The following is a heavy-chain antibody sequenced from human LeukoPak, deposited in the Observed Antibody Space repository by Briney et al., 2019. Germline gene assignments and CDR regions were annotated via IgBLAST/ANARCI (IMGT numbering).Heavy chain of an antibody. CDR3: ARAAAGFSWFDP. J-gene: IGHJ5*02. CDR1: GYTFTSYD. CDR2: MNPNSGNT. D-gene: IGHD6-13*01. Sequence: ASVKVSCKASGYTFTSYDINWVRQATGQGLEWMGWMNPNSGNTGYAQKFQGRVTMTRNTSISTAYMELSSLRSEDTAVYYCARAAAGFSWFDPWGQGTLVTVSS. V-gene: IGHV1-8*01.